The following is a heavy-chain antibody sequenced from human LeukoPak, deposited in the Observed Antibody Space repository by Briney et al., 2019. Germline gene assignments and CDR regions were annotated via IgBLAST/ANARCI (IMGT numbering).Heavy chain of an antibody. V-gene: IGHV4-59*01. CDR1: GGSISSYY. CDR3: AREGTYGWYNWFDP. Sequence: PSETLSLTCTVSGGSISSYYWSWIRQPPGKGLEWIGYMYRTGGTNYNPSLKSRVTITPDTSKNQFSLRLTSVTAADTAVYYCAREGTYGWYNWFDPWGQGTLVTVSS. D-gene: IGHD6-19*01. CDR2: MYRTGGT. J-gene: IGHJ5*02.